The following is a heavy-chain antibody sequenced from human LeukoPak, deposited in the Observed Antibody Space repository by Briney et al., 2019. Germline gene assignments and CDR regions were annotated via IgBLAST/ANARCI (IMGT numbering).Heavy chain of an antibody. CDR3: AIIGCYRGVCSSDI. CDR2: ISSSDTI. J-gene: IGHJ3*02. V-gene: IGHV3-48*01. Sequence: PGGSLRLSCAASTFILTNYAINWVRQAPGQGLEWVSHISSSDTILYADSVKGRFTISRDNAKNSLYLQMNSLRAEDTAVYYCAIIGCYRGVCSSDIWGQGTMVTVSS. CDR1: TFILTNYA. D-gene: IGHD2-2*01.